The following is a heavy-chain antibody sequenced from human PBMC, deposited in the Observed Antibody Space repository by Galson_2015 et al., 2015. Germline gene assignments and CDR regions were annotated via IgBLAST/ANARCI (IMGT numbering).Heavy chain of an antibody. J-gene: IGHJ3*02. CDR2: IIPIFGTA. V-gene: IGHV1-69*13. D-gene: IGHD2/OR15-2a*01. Sequence: SVKVSCKASGGTFSSYAISWVRQAPGQGLEWMGGIIPIFGTANYAQKFQGRVTITADESTSTAYMELSSLRSEDTAVYYCARAFSGTLSGAFDIWGQGTMVTVSS. CDR3: ARAFSGTLSGAFDI. CDR1: GGTFSSYA.